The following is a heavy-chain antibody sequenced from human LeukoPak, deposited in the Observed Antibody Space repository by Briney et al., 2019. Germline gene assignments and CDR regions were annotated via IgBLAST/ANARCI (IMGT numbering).Heavy chain of an antibody. D-gene: IGHD3-16*02. Sequence: GGSLRLSCAASGFTFRSYAMHWVRQAPGKGLEWVAVISYDGSNKYYADSVKGRFTISRDNSKNTLYLQMNSLRAEDTAVYYCAKGGSYRSQPYFDYWGQGTPVTVSS. V-gene: IGHV3-30*04. CDR1: GFTFRSYA. CDR2: ISYDGSNK. CDR3: AKGGSYRSQPYFDY. J-gene: IGHJ4*02.